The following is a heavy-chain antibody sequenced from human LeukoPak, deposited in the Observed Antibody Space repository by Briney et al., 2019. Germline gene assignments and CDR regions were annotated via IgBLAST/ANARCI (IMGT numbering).Heavy chain of an antibody. CDR2: IRSKANSYAT. Sequence: GGSLRLSCAASGFTFSGSAMHWVRQASGKGLEWVGRIRSKANSYATAYAASVKGRFTISRDDSKNTAYLQMNSLKTEDTAVYYCTRLSTYAGGNPFSLGYWGQGTLVTVSS. CDR3: TRLSTYAGGNPFSLGY. V-gene: IGHV3-73*01. CDR1: GFTFSGSA. J-gene: IGHJ4*02. D-gene: IGHD4-23*01.